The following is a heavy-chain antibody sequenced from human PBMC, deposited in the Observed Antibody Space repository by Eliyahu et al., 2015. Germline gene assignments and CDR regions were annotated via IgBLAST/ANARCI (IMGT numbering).Heavy chain of an antibody. Sequence: QVQLQESGPGLVKPSETLSLXCXVXGDSIXXYXWSWXRQPPGKGLEWIGHXYXSGNTNYNPSLKSRVTISIDTSKNQFSLNLNSVTAADTAVYYCARKTPYCSGGTCNPWYFDYWGQGMLVTVSS. CDR1: GDSIXXYX. CDR2: XYXSGNT. D-gene: IGHD2-15*01. J-gene: IGHJ4*02. V-gene: IGHV4-59*01. CDR3: ARKTPYCSGGTCNPWYFDY.